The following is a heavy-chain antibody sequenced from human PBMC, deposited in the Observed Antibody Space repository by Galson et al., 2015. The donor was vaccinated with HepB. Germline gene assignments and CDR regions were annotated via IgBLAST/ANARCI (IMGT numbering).Heavy chain of an antibody. CDR2: IIPIFGTA. CDR3: ASETLLRFLEWSEHYFDY. D-gene: IGHD3-3*01. J-gene: IGHJ4*02. V-gene: IGHV1-69*13. Sequence: SVKVSCKASGGTFSSYAISWVRQAPGQGLAWMGGIIPIFGTANYAQKFQGRVTITADESTSTAYMELSSLRSVDTAVYYCASETLLRFLEWSEHYFDYWGQGTLVTVSS. CDR1: GGTFSSYA.